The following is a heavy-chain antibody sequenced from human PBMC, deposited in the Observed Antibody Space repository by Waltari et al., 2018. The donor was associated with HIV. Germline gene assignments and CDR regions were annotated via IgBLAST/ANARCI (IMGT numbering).Heavy chain of an antibody. CDR2: MSPHSGKV. D-gene: IGHD3-3*01. CDR1: GSTVLNQY. Sequence: VQLLQSEAEVKKPGASVKASCKAPGSTVLNQYINWVRRAAGRGLEWMGWMSPHSGKVGYAQKFQGRVTLTGDASIDTAYLELTGLTSHDTAVYYCAISHRGAIFGDHWGQGTPVTVSS. CDR3: AISHRGAIFGDH. V-gene: IGHV1-8*01. J-gene: IGHJ5*02.